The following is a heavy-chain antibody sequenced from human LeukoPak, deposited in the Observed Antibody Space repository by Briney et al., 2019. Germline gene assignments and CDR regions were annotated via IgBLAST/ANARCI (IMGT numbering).Heavy chain of an antibody. CDR1: GGSISSHY. Sequence: SETLSLTCTVSGGSISSHYWSWIRQPPGKGLEWIGYIYYSGSTNYNPSLKSRVTISVDTSKNQFSLKLSSVTAADTAVYYCARQGSGYYQPFDYWGQGTLVTVSS. V-gene: IGHV4-59*08. J-gene: IGHJ4*02. D-gene: IGHD3-22*01. CDR2: IYYSGST. CDR3: ARQGSGYYQPFDY.